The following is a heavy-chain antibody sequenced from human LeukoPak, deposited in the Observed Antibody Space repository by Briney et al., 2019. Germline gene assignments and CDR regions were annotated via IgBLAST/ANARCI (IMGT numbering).Heavy chain of an antibody. CDR1: GYPFTTYE. J-gene: IGHJ5*02. CDR2: VHPNTGNT. Sequence: ASVTVSFKTSGYPFTTYEINWVRQAAGQGLEWMGWVHPNTGNTAYAQRFQGRVTMTRDTSISTAYMELSSLTSNDTAVYFCARGPRNDPWGQGTLVTVSS. CDR3: ARGPRNDP. V-gene: IGHV1-8*01. D-gene: IGHD1-14*01.